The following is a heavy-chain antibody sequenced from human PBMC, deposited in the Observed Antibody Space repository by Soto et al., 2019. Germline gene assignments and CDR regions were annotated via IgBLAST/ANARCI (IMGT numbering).Heavy chain of an antibody. D-gene: IGHD3-3*01. V-gene: IGHV4-31*03. CDR1: GGSISSGGYY. CDR3: ARTRLYDFWSGYYTGFDY. Sequence: QVQLQESGPGLVKPSQTLSLTCTVSGGSISSGGYYWSWNRQHPGKGLEWIGYIYYSGSTYYNPSLKSRVTISVDTSKNQFSLKLSSVTAADTAVYYCARTRLYDFWSGYYTGFDYWGQGTLVTVSS. CDR2: IYYSGST. J-gene: IGHJ4*02.